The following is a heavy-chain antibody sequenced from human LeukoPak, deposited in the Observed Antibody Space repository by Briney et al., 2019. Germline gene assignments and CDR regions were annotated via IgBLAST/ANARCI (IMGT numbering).Heavy chain of an antibody. V-gene: IGHV3-30*18. Sequence: GGSLRLSCAASGFTFSSYGMHWVRQAPGKGLEWVAVISYDGSNKYYADSVKGRFTISRDNSKNTLYLQMNSLRGEDTAVYYCAKDPGKFWSGHDYWGQGTLVTVS. CDR2: ISYDGSNK. CDR1: GFTFSSYG. CDR3: AKDPGKFWSGHDY. J-gene: IGHJ4*02. D-gene: IGHD3-3*01.